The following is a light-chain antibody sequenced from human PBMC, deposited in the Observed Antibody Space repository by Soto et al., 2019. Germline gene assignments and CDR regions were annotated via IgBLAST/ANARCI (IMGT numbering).Light chain of an antibody. CDR3: GSYTSRSTWV. J-gene: IGLJ3*02. V-gene: IGLV2-14*01. CDR2: EVS. Sequence: QSALTQPASVSGSPGQSVTISCTGTSSDIGGYNYVSWYQQHPGKAPKLIIYEVSNRPSGVSNRFSGSKSGNTASLTISGLQAEDETDYYCGSYTSRSTWVFGGGTKL. CDR1: SSDIGGYNY.